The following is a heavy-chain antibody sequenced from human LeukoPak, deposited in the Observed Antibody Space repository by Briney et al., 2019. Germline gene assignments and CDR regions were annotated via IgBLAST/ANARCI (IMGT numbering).Heavy chain of an antibody. CDR2: MNPNSGNT. D-gene: IGHD2-15*01. J-gene: IGHJ4*02. CDR1: GYTFTSYD. Sequence: ASVKVSCKASGYTFTSYDINWVRQATGQGLEWMGWMNPNSGNTGYAQKFQGRVTMTRNTSISTAYMKLSSLRSEDTAVYYCASGYCSGGSCLRYWGQGTLVTVSS. CDR3: ASGYCSGGSCLRY. V-gene: IGHV1-8*01.